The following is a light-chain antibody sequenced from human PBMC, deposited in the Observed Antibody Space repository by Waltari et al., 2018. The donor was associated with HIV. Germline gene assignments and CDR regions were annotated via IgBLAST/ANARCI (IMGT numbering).Light chain of an antibody. CDR3: QQDSNWPPYT. V-gene: IGKV3-15*01. CDR1: QSVGSK. Sequence: EIVMTQSPATLSVSPGERATLSCWASQSVGSKLAWYQRRPGQAPRLLIYDASTRATGIPARFSGSGSGTDFTLTISSLQSEDCAVYYCQQDSNWPPYTFGQGTKLEI. J-gene: IGKJ2*01. CDR2: DAS.